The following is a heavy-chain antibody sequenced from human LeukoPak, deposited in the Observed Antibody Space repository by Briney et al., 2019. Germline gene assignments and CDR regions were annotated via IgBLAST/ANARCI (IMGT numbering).Heavy chain of an antibody. CDR2: IYPGDSDT. CDR1: GYIFTSYW. J-gene: IGHJ5*02. D-gene: IGHD4-11*01. CDR3: ASSTRDYSVT. Sequence: NPGESLQISCKCSGYIFTSYWIGWVRPVPGKGLEWMGIIYPGDSDTTYSPSFQRQVTISADKSISTAYLQWSSLKASDTAMYYCASSTRDYSVTWGQGTLVTVSS. V-gene: IGHV5-51*01.